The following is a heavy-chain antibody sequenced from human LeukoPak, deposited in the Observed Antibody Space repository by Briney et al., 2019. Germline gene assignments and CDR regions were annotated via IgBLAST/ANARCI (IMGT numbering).Heavy chain of an antibody. CDR1: GFTFSSYA. CDR2: ISGSGDST. J-gene: IGHJ4*02. D-gene: IGHD3-22*01. CDR3: AKVNYDSSGPSGGYFDY. V-gene: IGHV3-23*01. Sequence: PGGSLRLSCAASGFTFSSYAMSWVRQAPGKGLEWVSAISGSGDSTYYGDSVKGRFTISRDNSKNTLYLQMNSLRAEDTAVYYCAKVNYDSSGPSGGYFDYWGQGTLVTVSS.